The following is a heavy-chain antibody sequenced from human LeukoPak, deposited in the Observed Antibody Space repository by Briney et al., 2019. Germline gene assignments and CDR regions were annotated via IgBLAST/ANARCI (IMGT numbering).Heavy chain of an antibody. CDR2: VFTSGRI. V-gene: IGHV4-4*07. Sequence: SETLSLTCTVSGGSIRSYSWSWIRQPAGKGLEWIGRVFTSGRIDFTPSLKSRLTLSVDTSKNQFSLNLSSVTAADTAAYYCARTYYYDSSVYSSPGAFDIWGLGTMVIVSS. CDR3: ARTYYYDSSVYSSPGAFDI. CDR1: GGSIRSYS. J-gene: IGHJ3*02. D-gene: IGHD3-22*01.